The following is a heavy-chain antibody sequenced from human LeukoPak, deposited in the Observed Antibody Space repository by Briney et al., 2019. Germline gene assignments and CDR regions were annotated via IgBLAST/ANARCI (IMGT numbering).Heavy chain of an antibody. V-gene: IGHV4-59*01. CDR1: GGSISTYY. D-gene: IGHD6-6*01. Sequence: SETLSLTCTVSGGSISTYYWNWIRQPPGKGVEWIGYIYHSGSTNYNHSLQSRGTISVDTSKIPFSLNLNSLTAADTAVYYCARGGAARLHFHHWGQGTLVTVSS. J-gene: IGHJ1*01. CDR2: IYHSGST. CDR3: ARGGAARLHFHH.